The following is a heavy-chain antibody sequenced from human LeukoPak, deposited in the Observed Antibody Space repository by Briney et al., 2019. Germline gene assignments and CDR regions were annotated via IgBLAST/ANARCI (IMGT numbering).Heavy chain of an antibody. J-gene: IGHJ4*02. Sequence: NPSESLSLTCAVSVYYISSGLHWAWIRQAPGQGLEGIGNMYHSGTTYYNPSLKSRVTISVDRSKNQFSLKVTSVLAADTAVYYCARHSYPSDSSGYYPDYWGQGTLVTVSS. D-gene: IGHD3-22*01. V-gene: IGHV4-38-2*01. CDR2: MYHSGTT. CDR3: ARHSYPSDSSGYYPDY. CDR1: VYYISSGLH.